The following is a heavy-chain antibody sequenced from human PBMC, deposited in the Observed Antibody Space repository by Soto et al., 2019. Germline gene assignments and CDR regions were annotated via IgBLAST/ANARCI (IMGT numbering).Heavy chain of an antibody. CDR3: ARGQYSGYAFDY. J-gene: IGHJ4*02. V-gene: IGHV4-34*01. Sequence: SETLSLTCAVYGGSFSGYYWSWIRQPPGKGLEWIGEINHSGSTNYNPSLKSRVTISVDTSKNQFSLKLSSVTAADTAVYYCARGQYSGYAFDYWGQGTLVTVSS. CDR1: GGSFSGYY. CDR2: INHSGST. D-gene: IGHD5-12*01.